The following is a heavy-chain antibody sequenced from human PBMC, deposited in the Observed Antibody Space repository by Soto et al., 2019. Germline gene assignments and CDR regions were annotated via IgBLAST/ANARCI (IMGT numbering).Heavy chain of an antibody. CDR2: IIPIFGTA. CDR1: GGTFSSYA. CDR3: ARDFHSVPAATYNWFDP. V-gene: IGHV1-69*01. Sequence: QVQLVQSGAEVKKPGSSVKVSCKASGGTFSSYAISWVRQAPGQGLEWMGGIIPIFGTANYAQKFQGRVTFTADEFTGTACIEMISMRFEDTAVYYCARDFHSVPAATYNWFDPWGQGTLVTVSS. J-gene: IGHJ5*02. D-gene: IGHD2-2*01.